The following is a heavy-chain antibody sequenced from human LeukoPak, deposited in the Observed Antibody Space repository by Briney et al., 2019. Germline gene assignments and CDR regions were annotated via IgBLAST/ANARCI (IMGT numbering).Heavy chain of an antibody. V-gene: IGHV1-69*05. CDR2: IIPIFGTA. Sequence: SVKVSCKASGGTFSSYAISWVRQAPGQGLEWMGGIIPIFGTANYAQKFQGRVTITTDESTSTVYMELSSLRSEDTAVYYCARSSIAARPFDYWGQGTLVTVSS. CDR1: GGTFSSYA. D-gene: IGHD6-6*01. J-gene: IGHJ4*02. CDR3: ARSSIAARPFDY.